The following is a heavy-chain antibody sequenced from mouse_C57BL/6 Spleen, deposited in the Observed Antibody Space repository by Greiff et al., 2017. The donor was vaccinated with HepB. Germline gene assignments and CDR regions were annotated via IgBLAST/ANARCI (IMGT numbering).Heavy chain of an antibody. CDR3: ARLPRGAMDY. V-gene: IGHV1-82*01. J-gene: IGHJ4*01. Sequence: VQLQESGPELVKPGASVKISCKASGYAFSSSWMNWVKQRPGKGLEWIGRIYPGDGDTNYNGKFKGKATLTADKSSSTAYMQLSSLTSEDSAVYFCARLPRGAMDYWGQGTSVTVSS. CDR2: IYPGDGDT. CDR1: GYAFSSSW.